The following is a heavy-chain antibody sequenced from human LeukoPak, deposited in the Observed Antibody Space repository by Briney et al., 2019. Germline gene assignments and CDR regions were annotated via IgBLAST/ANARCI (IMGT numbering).Heavy chain of an antibody. J-gene: IGHJ6*03. V-gene: IGHV3-11*01. Sequence: PGGSLRLSCAASGFTFSDYYMSWIRQAPGNGLEGVSYISSSGSTIYYADSVKGRFTISRDNAKNSLYLQMNSLRAEDTAVYYCARLRSSSFYYYYMDVWGKGTTVTVSS. CDR1: GFTFSDYY. D-gene: IGHD6-6*01. CDR3: ARLRSSSFYYYYMDV. CDR2: ISSSGSTI.